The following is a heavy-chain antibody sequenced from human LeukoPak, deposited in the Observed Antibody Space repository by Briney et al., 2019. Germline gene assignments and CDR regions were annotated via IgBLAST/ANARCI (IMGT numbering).Heavy chain of an antibody. CDR2: IIPIFGTA. CDR3: ARAKSIWGSYREVDY. V-gene: IGHV1-69*13. D-gene: IGHD3-16*01. CDR1: GGTFSSYA. Sequence: GASVKVSCKASGGTFSSYAISWVRQAPGQGLEWMGGIIPIFGTANYAQKFQGRVTITADESTSTAYMELSSLRSEDTAVYYCARAKSIWGSYREVDYWGQGTLVTVSS. J-gene: IGHJ4*02.